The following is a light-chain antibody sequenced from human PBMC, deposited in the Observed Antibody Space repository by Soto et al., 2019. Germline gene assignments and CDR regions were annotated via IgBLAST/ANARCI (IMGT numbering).Light chain of an antibody. CDR2: RNN. J-gene: IGLJ3*02. CDR1: SSNIGSNY. Sequence: QSVLTQPPSASGTPGQRVTISCSGSSSNIGSNYVYWYQQLPGTAPKLLIYRNNQRPSGVPDRFSGSKSGTSASLAISGLRSEDEADYYCGAWDDNLSGGVFGGGTKLTVL. V-gene: IGLV1-47*01. CDR3: GAWDDNLSGGV.